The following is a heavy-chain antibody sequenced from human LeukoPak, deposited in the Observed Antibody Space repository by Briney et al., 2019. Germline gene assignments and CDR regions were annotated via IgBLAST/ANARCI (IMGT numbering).Heavy chain of an antibody. J-gene: IGHJ4*02. CDR1: GGSISSYY. CDR2: IYYSGNT. Sequence: PSETLSLTCTVSGGSISSYYWSWIRQPAGKGLEWIGTIYYSGNTYYNPSLKSRVTISADTSKNHFSLTLTSVAAADTAIYYCARSGFGTTNIYSYFAYWGQGTLVTVSS. CDR3: ARSGFGTTNIYSYFAY. V-gene: IGHV4-4*07. D-gene: IGHD1-7*01.